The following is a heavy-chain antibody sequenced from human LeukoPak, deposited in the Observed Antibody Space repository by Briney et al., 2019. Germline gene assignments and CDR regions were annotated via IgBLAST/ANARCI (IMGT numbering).Heavy chain of an antibody. CDR2: INPNSGGT. Sequence: ASVKVSCKASGYTFTGYYMHWVRQAPGQGLEWMGWINPNSGGTNYAQKFQGRVTMTRDTSISTAYMELSRLRSDDTAVYYCARGPDDIVVVVAADDAFDIWGQGTMVTVSS. V-gene: IGHV1-2*02. CDR3: ARGPDDIVVVVAADDAFDI. D-gene: IGHD2-15*01. J-gene: IGHJ3*02. CDR1: GYTFTGYY.